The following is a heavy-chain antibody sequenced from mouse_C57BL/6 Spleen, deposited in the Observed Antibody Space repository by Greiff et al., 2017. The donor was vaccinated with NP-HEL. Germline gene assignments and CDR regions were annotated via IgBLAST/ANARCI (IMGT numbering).Heavy chain of an antibody. D-gene: IGHD1-1*01. CDR1: GYTFTSYG. CDR3: ARLGDYGSSYYFDY. CDR2: IYPRSGNT. J-gene: IGHJ2*01. Sequence: VQLQQSGAELARPGASVKLSCKASGYTFTSYGISWVKQSTGQGLEWIGEIYPRSGNTYYNEKFKGKATLTADKSSSTAYMELRSLTSEDSAVYFCARLGDYGSSYYFDYWGQGTTLTVSS. V-gene: IGHV1-81*01.